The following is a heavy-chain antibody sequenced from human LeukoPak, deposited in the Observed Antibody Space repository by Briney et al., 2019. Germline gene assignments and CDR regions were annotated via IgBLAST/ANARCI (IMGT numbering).Heavy chain of an antibody. D-gene: IGHD5-24*01. CDR3: ARVEEGLQPHFNY. Sequence: GGSLRLSCAASGFTFSSYAMHWVRQAPGKGLEYVSAISSNGGSTYYANSVKGRFTISRDNSKNTLYLQMGSLRAEDTAVYYCARVEEGLQPHFNYWGQGTLVTVSS. J-gene: IGHJ4*02. V-gene: IGHV3-64*01. CDR2: ISSNGGST. CDR1: GFTFSSYA.